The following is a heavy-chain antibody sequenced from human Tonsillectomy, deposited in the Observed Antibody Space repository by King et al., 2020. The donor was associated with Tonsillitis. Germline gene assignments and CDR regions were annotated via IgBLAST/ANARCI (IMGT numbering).Heavy chain of an antibody. J-gene: IGHJ4*02. V-gene: IGHV1-46*03. Sequence: QLVQSGAEVKKPGTSVKVSCKASGYTFTSYYMHWVRQAPGQGLEWMGIINPSGGSTSYAQKFQGRVTITRDTSTSTVYMELSSLRSEDTAVYYCARALPPGIAAARTPYWGQGTLVTVPS. CDR2: INPSGGST. CDR1: GYTFTSYY. CDR3: ARALPPGIAAARTPY. D-gene: IGHD6-13*01.